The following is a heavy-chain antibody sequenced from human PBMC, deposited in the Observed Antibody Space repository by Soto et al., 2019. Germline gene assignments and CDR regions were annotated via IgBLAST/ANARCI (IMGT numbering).Heavy chain of an antibody. J-gene: IGHJ4*02. CDR1: GYPFTTYY. D-gene: IGHD3-10*01. CDR3: ATDDYGIFPY. V-gene: IGHV1-2*02. Sequence: HVQLVQSGTEVKKPGASVRVSCMVSGYPFTTYYIHWVRQAPGQGLEWMGWIDPRGGGTVYEQKFQGRVTTTRDTSISTVYMDLSGLTSDDTALYYCATDDYGIFPYWGQGSRVTVSS. CDR2: IDPRGGGT.